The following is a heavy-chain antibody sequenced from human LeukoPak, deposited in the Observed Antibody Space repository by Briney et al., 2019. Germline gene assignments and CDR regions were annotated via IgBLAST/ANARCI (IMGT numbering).Heavy chain of an antibody. CDR1: GYTFTSYD. Sequence: ASVKVSCKASGYTFTSYDINWVRQATGQGLEWMGWMNPNSGNTGYALKFQGRVTITRNTSISTAYMELSSLRSEDTAVYYCARGRRLGYYDFWSGLGHDAFDIWGQGTMVTVSS. CDR3: ARGRRLGYYDFWSGLGHDAFDI. D-gene: IGHD3-3*01. V-gene: IGHV1-8*03. J-gene: IGHJ3*02. CDR2: MNPNSGNT.